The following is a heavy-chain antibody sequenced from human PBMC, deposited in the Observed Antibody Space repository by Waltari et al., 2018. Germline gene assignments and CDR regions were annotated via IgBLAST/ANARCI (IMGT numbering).Heavy chain of an antibody. CDR3: ARERGQDLVITFDL. V-gene: IGHV1-69*13. CDR2: IIPMFGTA. D-gene: IGHD1-20*01. J-gene: IGHJ4*02. CDR1: GGTFSNYG. Sequence: QVQLVQSGAEVRKPGSSVRVSCKASGGTFSNYGLSWVRQAPGQGLEWMGRIIPMFGTATDAQKFQGRVTITADKSTGTAYMELSSLISEDTAVYYCARERGQDLVITFDLWGQGTLVIVSS.